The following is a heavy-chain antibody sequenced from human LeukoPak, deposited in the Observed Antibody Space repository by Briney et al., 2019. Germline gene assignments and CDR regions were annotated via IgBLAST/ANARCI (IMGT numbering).Heavy chain of an antibody. CDR1: GYAFTSYY. J-gene: IGHJ4*02. CDR2: INPSGGST. V-gene: IGHV1-46*01. D-gene: IGHD3-3*01. CDR3: ARAPVLRFLEWLPIFDY. Sequence: ASVKVSCKASGYAFTSYYMHWVRQAPGQGLEWMGIINPSGGSTSYAQKFQGRVTMTRDTSTSTVYMELSSLRSEDTAVYYCARAPVLRFLEWLPIFDYWGQGTLVTVSS.